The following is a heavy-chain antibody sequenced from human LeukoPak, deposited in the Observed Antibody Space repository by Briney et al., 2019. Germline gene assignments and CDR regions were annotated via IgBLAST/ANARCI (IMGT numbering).Heavy chain of an antibody. D-gene: IGHD3-3*02. V-gene: IGHV4-30-4*08. CDR2: IYYTGST. CDR3: ARQLAGLAPPGFIDS. Sequence: SETLSLTCTVSGGSISSGNYYWSWIRQHPGKGLEWIGYIYYTGSTYYSPSLKSRATISLDTSKNQISLHLTSVTAADTAVYYCARQLAGLAPPGFIDSWGQGTLVTVSS. CDR1: GGSISSGNYY. J-gene: IGHJ4*02.